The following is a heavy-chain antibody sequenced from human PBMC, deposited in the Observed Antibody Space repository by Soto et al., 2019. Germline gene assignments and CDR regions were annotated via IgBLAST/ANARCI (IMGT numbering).Heavy chain of an antibody. Sequence: EVQVVESGGGLVQPGGSLRLSCTAAGFTFSGYEMNWVRQAPGKGLEWVSYISYSGSTIYYADSVKGRFTISRDNAKNSLYLQMNSLRAEDTAVYYCARGPQFPDIEVIPGAVDDWGQGTLVTVSS. CDR2: ISYSGSTI. J-gene: IGHJ4*02. CDR1: GFTFSGYE. CDR3: ARGPQFPDIEVIPGAVDD. D-gene: IGHD2-2*01. V-gene: IGHV3-48*03.